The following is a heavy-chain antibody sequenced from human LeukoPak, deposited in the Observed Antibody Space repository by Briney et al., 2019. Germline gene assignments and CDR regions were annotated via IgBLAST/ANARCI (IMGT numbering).Heavy chain of an antibody. J-gene: IGHJ4*02. D-gene: IGHD2-15*01. Sequence: GGSLRPSCAASGFTFSSYSMNWVRQAPGKGLEWVSYISSSSSYIYYADSVKGRFTISRDNAKNSLYLQMNSLRAEDTAVYYCARGVVVAATTPFDYWGQGTLVTVSS. CDR3: ARGVVVAATTPFDY. V-gene: IGHV3-21*01. CDR1: GFTFSSYS. CDR2: ISSSSSYI.